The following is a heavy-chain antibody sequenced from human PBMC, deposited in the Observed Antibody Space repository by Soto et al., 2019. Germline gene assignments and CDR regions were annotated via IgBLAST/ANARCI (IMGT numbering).Heavy chain of an antibody. Sequence: GRSQRPSCAASGFASGSYGMHWVRQAPGKGLEWVALISYDGSNKYYADSVKGRFTISRDTSKNTVPLQMNSLPAEDTAVYHCAKALTYSGSSPIDSWGQGALVTVSS. CDR1: GFASGSYG. J-gene: IGHJ4*02. V-gene: IGHV3-30*18. D-gene: IGHD1-26*01. CDR3: AKALTYSGSSPIDS. CDR2: ISYDGSNK.